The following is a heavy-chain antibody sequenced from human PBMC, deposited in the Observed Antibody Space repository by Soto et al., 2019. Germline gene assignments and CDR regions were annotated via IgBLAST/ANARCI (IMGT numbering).Heavy chain of an antibody. J-gene: IGHJ4*02. V-gene: IGHV1-18*01. D-gene: IGHD6-13*01. Sequence: QVQLVQSGAEVKKPGASVKVSCKASGYTFTSYGISWVRQAPGQGLEWMGWISAYNGNTNYAQKLQGRVTKTTDTSTSTAYMELRSLRSDDTAVYYCARDLALFIAAAGPQGDYWGQGTLVTVSS. CDR3: ARDLALFIAAAGPQGDY. CDR1: GYTFTSYG. CDR2: ISAYNGNT.